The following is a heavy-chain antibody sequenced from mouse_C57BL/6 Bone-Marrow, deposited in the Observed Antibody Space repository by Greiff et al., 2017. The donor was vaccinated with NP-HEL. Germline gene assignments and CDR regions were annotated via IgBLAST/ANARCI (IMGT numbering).Heavy chain of an antibody. Sequence: EVKLVESGGGLVKPGGSLKLSCAASGFTFSSYAMSWVRQTPEKRLEWVATLSDGGSYTYYPDNVKGRFTISRDNAKNNLYLQMSHLKSEDTAMYYCARDRVWLRGAYYYAMDYWGQGTSVTVSS. CDR3: ARDRVWLRGAYYYAMDY. D-gene: IGHD2-2*01. J-gene: IGHJ4*01. CDR1: GFTFSSYA. V-gene: IGHV5-4*01. CDR2: LSDGGSYT.